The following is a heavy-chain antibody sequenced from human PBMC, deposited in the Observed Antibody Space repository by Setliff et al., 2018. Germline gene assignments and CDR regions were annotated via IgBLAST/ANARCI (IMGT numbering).Heavy chain of an antibody. V-gene: IGHV1-18*01. CDR1: GYIFNTFG. Sequence: ASVKVSCKASGYIFNTFGINWMRRAPGQGLEWIGWISPYNGDTKYAQNLQGRVTLTTDTSTSTAYVEVRSLRSDDTAVYYCARSPPNRGVGQGHHMDVWGKGTTGTVSS. CDR2: ISPYNGDT. D-gene: IGHD1-26*01. CDR3: ARSPPNRGVGQGHHMDV. J-gene: IGHJ6*03.